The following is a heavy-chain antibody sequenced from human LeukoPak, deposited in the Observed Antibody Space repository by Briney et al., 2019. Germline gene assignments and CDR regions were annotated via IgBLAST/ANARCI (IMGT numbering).Heavy chain of an antibody. V-gene: IGHV4-59*01. CDR1: GGSISSYY. J-gene: IGHJ5*02. CDR2: IYYSGST. D-gene: IGHD6-19*01. CDR3: ARGHRGGWANWFDP. Sequence: NPSETLSLTCTVSGGSISSYYWSWIRQPPGKGLEWIGYIYYSGSTNYNPSLKSRVTISVDTSKNQFSLKLSSVTAADTAVYYCARGHRGGWANWFDPWGQGTLVTVSS.